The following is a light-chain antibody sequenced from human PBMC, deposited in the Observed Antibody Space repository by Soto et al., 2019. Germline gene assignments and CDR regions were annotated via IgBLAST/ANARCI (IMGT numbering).Light chain of an antibody. CDR2: DTS. V-gene: IGKV3-11*01. CDR1: QSVSSY. CDR3: QQRQYWPPIT. Sequence: VLTQSPATLSLSPGERATLSCRASQSVSSYLAWYQQKPGQAPRLLIYDTSNRATGVPARFSGSGSETDFTLTISSLEPEDCAIYYCQQRQYWPPITFGQGTRLEIK. J-gene: IGKJ5*01.